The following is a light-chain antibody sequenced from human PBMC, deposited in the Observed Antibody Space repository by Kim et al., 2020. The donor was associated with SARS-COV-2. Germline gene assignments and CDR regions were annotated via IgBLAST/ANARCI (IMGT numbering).Light chain of an antibody. CDR3: QEYNSWPPYN. CDR1: QSVNTN. CDR2: GAS. J-gene: IGKJ2*01. V-gene: IGKV3-15*01. Sequence: VFPGEGATLSCRASQSVNTNLAWYQQRPGQAPRLLIFGASTRATGIPARFSGSGSGTEFTLTISSLQSEDFAAYYCQEYNSWPPYNFGLGTKLEI.